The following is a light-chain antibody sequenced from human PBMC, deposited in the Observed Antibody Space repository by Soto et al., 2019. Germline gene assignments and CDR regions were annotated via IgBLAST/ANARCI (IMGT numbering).Light chain of an antibody. CDR2: AVS. Sequence: DIQMTQSPSSLSASVGDRVTITCRASRTVNIYLNWYLQKPGKAPKLLIYAVSSLHSGVPSRFSGSGSGTDFTLTISSLQPEDLETYYCQQSYSTPQTFGQGTKVDIK. CDR3: QQSYSTPQT. CDR1: RTVNIY. V-gene: IGKV1-39*01. J-gene: IGKJ1*01.